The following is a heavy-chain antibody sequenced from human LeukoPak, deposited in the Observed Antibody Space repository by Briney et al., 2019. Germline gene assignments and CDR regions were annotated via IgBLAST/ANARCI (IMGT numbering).Heavy chain of an antibody. CDR3: ARLFCSSTSCHYGMDV. J-gene: IGHJ6*02. CDR1: GGSISSSSYY. D-gene: IGHD2-2*01. Sequence: PSETLFLTCTVSGGSISSSSYYWGWIRQPPGKGLEWIGSIYYSGSTYYNPSLKSRVTISVDTSKNQFSLKLSSVTAADTAVYYCARLFCSSTSCHYGMDVWGQGTTVTVSS. CDR2: IYYSGST. V-gene: IGHV4-39*01.